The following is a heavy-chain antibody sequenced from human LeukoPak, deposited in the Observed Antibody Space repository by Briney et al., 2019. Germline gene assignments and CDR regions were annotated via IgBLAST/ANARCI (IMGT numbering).Heavy chain of an antibody. CDR1: GGSISSYY. J-gene: IGHJ4*02. CDR3: ARTVRGVFDY. V-gene: IGHV4-59*01. D-gene: IGHD3-10*01. Sequence: SETLSLTCTVSGGSISSYYWSWIRQPPGKGLEWIGYIYYSGSTNYNPSLKSRVTISVDTSKNQFSLKLSSVTAADTAMYYCARTVRGVFDYWGQGTLVTVSS. CDR2: IYYSGST.